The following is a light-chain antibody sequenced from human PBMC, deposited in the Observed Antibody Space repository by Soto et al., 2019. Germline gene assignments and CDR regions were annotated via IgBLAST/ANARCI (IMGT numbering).Light chain of an antibody. V-gene: IGLV1-40*01. CDR2: GNS. CDR3: QSYDSSLSGHVV. Sequence: QSVLTQPPSVSGAPGQRVTISCTGSSSNIGAGYDVHWYQQLPGTAPKLLIYGNSNRPSGVPDRFSGSKSGTSASLAITGLHAEDEADYYCQSYDSSLSGHVVFGGGIKVTVL. CDR1: SSNIGAGYD. J-gene: IGLJ2*01.